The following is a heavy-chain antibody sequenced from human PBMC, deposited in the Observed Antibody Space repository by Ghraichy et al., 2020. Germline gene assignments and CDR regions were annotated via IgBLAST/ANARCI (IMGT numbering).Heavy chain of an antibody. J-gene: IGHJ4*02. V-gene: IGHV3-30*02. Sequence: GGSLRLSCAASGFTFSSYGMHWVRQAPGKGLEWVAFIRYDGSNKYYADSVKGRFTISRDNSKNTLYLQMNSLRAEDTAVYYCAKDMRRAAAGSFDYWGQGTLVTVSS. CDR3: AKDMRRAAAGSFDY. D-gene: IGHD6-13*01. CDR2: IRYDGSNK. CDR1: GFTFSSYG.